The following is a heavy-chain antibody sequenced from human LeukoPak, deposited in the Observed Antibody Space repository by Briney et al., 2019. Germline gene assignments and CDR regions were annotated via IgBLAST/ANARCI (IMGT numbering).Heavy chain of an antibody. D-gene: IGHD2-15*01. V-gene: IGHV4-34*01. CDR3: ARDFLYCSGGSCYSQYYFDY. CDR1: GGSFSGYY. Sequence: SETLSLTCAVYGGSFSGYYWSWIRQPPGKGLEWIGEIKHGGSTNYNPSLKSRVTISVDTSKNQFSLKLSSVTAADTAVYYCARDFLYCSGGSCYSQYYFDYWGQGTLVTVSS. J-gene: IGHJ4*02. CDR2: IKHGGST.